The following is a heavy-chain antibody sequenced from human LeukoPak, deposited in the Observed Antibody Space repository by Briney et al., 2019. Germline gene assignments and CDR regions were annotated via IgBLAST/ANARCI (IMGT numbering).Heavy chain of an antibody. CDR3: ARGPYDEYFHH. CDR2: IYSSGST. CDR1: GGSIGSYY. J-gene: IGHJ1*01. V-gene: IGHV4-59*01. D-gene: IGHD2-21*01. Sequence: PSETLSLTCTVSGGSIGSYYWSWIRQPPGKGLQWIGYIYSSGSTNYNPSLKSRVTISVDTSKNQFYLKLNSVTAADTAVYYCARGPYDEYFHHWGQGPLVTVSS.